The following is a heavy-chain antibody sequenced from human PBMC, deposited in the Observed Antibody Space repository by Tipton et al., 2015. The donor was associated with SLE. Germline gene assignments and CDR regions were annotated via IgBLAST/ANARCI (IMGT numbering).Heavy chain of an antibody. V-gene: IGHV3-23*03. J-gene: IGHJ4*02. CDR3: ALQRGYSYGFDY. CDR2: IYGDGSST. D-gene: IGHD5-18*01. Sequence: SLRLSCAASGLRFNYAWMSWVRQAPGKGLEWVSGIYGDGSSTYYADSVRGRFTISRDNSKNTLYLQMHSLRAEDTAVYYCALQRGYSYGFDYWGQGTLVTVSS. CDR1: GLRFNYAW.